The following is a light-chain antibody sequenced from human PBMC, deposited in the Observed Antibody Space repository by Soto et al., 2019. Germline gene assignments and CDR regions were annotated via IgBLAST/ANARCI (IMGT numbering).Light chain of an antibody. Sequence: ETVLTQSPVTLSLSPGERATLSCRASQSVSSYLAWYQQKPGQAPRLLIYDASNRATGIPARFSGSGSGTNITLTIDNLQAEDFAIYYCQQRITFGQGTRLEIK. CDR1: QSVSSY. J-gene: IGKJ5*01. CDR2: DAS. V-gene: IGKV3-11*01. CDR3: QQRIT.